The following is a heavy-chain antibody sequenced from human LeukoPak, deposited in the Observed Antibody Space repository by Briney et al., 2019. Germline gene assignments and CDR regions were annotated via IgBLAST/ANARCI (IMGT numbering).Heavy chain of an antibody. Sequence: PSETLSLTCTVSGGSISSNYWSWIRQPPGKGLEWIGYIHYRGSTNYNPSLKSGVTISVDTSKNQFSLRLSSVTAADTAVYYCAREVGGWLNAWGQGTLVTVSS. D-gene: IGHD3-22*01. CDR3: AREVGGWLNA. J-gene: IGHJ4*02. CDR1: GGSISSNY. V-gene: IGHV4-59*01. CDR2: IHYRGST.